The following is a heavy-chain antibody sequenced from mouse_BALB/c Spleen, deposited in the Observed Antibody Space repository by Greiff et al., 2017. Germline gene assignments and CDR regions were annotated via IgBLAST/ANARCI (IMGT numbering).Heavy chain of an antibody. D-gene: IGHD4-1*01. J-gene: IGHJ2*01. CDR1: GFPFSRLD. CDR3: ARHRENLGHLDY. V-gene: IGHV5-12-1*01. CDR2: ISSGGGST. Sequence: EVHLVESGGCLVKPGGSLKLSCAASGFPFSRLDMSRVRQTPEKRLEWVAYISSGGGSTYYPDTVKGRFTISRDNAKNTLYLQMSSLKSEDTAMYYCARHRENLGHLDYWGQGTTLTVSS.